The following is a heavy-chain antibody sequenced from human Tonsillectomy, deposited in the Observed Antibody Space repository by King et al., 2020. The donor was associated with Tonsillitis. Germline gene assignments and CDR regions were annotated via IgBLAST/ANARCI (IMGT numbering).Heavy chain of an antibody. CDR2: IIGTGGST. CDR3: AKIIRELRLDYYGMDV. Sequence: VQLVEYGGGLVQPGGSLRLSCAASGFTFSSYAMSWVRQVPGKGLEWVSTIIGTGGSTYYADSVKGRFIISRDNSKNTLFLQINSLGAEDTAVYYCAKIIRELRLDYYGMDVWGQGTTVTVSS. J-gene: IGHJ6*02. D-gene: IGHD1-7*01. CDR1: GFTFSSYA. V-gene: IGHV3-23*04.